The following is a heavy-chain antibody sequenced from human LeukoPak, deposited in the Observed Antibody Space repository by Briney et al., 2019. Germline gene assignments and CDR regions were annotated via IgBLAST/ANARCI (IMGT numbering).Heavy chain of an antibody. J-gene: IGHJ4*02. D-gene: IGHD3-9*01. CDR2: IIPILGIA. Sequence: GASVKVSCKASGGTFSSYAISWVRQAPGQGLEWMGRIIPILGIANYAQKFQGRVTITADKSTSTAYMELSSLRSEDTAVYYCASSYDILTGYFHWGQGTLVTVSS. V-gene: IGHV1-69*04. CDR1: GGTFSSYA. CDR3: ASSYDILTGYFH.